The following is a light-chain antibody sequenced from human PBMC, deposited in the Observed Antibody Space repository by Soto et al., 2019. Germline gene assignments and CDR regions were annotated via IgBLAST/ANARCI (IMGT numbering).Light chain of an antibody. V-gene: IGKV3-11*01. Sequence: IVLTQSPATLSLSPWERATLSCRASQSVSSYLAWYQQKPGQAPRLLIYDASKRATGIPARFSGSGSGTDFTLTISSLEPEDFAVYYCQQRSNWPPLITFGQGTRLEIK. J-gene: IGKJ5*01. CDR2: DAS. CDR1: QSVSSY. CDR3: QQRSNWPPLIT.